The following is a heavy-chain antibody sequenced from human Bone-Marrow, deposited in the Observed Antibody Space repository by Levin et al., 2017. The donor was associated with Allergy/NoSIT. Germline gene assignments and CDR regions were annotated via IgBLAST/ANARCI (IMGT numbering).Heavy chain of an antibody. CDR1: GFDFSAYW. Sequence: SCAASGFDFSAYWMHWVRQAPGKGLVWVARLNSDGSSATYADSVRGRFTISSDNSEDTLYLHMSSLRAEDTGVYYCARDGLYSSGWDFDFWGRGALVTVSS. J-gene: IGHJ4*02. V-gene: IGHV3-74*01. CDR3: ARDGLYSSGWDFDF. CDR2: LNSDGSSA. D-gene: IGHD6-19*01.